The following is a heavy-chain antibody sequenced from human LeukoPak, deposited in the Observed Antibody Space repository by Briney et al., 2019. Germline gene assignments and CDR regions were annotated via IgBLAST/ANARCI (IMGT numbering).Heavy chain of an antibody. CDR1: GGSISSNY. CDR3: AGRGNWGFFDY. Sequence: SETLSLTCTVSGGSISSNYWSWIRQPPGKGLEWIGYINYSGSTNYNPSLKSRVTISVDTSKNLFSLKLTSVTAADTAVYYCAGRGNWGFFDYWGQGTLVTVSS. CDR2: INYSGST. D-gene: IGHD7-27*01. J-gene: IGHJ4*02. V-gene: IGHV4-59*01.